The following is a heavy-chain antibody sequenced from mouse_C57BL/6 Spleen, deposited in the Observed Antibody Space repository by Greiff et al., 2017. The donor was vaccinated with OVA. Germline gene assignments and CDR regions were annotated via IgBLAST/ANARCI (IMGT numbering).Heavy chain of an antibody. J-gene: IGHJ4*01. CDR1: GYAFSSSW. V-gene: IGHV1-82*01. CDR3: ERKAYSTSYYYAMDY. CDR2: IYPGDGDT. D-gene: IGHD2-5*01. Sequence: QVQLKQSGPELVKPGASVKISCKASGYAFSSSWMNWVKQRPGKGLEWIGRIYPGDGDTNYNGQFKGKATLTADKSSSTAYMQLSSLTSEDSAVYFWERKAYSTSYYYAMDYWGKGTAATVPP.